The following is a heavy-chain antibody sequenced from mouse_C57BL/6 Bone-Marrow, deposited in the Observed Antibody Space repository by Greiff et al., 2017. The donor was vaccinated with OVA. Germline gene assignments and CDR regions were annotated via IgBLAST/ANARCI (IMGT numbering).Heavy chain of an antibody. V-gene: IGHV1-64*01. CDR3: ARCRITTRAGFDY. D-gene: IGHD2-4*01. J-gene: IGHJ2*01. Sequence: QVQLQQPGAELVKPGASVKLSCKASGYTFTSYWMHWVKQRPGQGLEWIGMIHPNSGSTNYNEKFKSKATLTVDKSSSTAYMQLSSLTSEDSAVYYCARCRITTRAGFDYWGQGTTLTVSS. CDR1: GYTFTSYW. CDR2: IHPNSGST.